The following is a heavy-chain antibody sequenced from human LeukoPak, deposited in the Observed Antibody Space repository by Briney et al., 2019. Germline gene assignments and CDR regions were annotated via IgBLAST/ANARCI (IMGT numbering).Heavy chain of an antibody. Sequence: GGSLRLSCAASGFTFSSYAMSWVRQVPGKGLEWVSVISGSGDNTYYADSVKDRFTISRDNSKNMLYLQMNSLRAEDTAVYYCAKWKYSNSGIDDYWGQGTLVTVSS. CDR1: GFTFSSYA. D-gene: IGHD6-6*01. CDR2: ISGSGDNT. J-gene: IGHJ4*02. CDR3: AKWKYSNSGIDDY. V-gene: IGHV3-23*01.